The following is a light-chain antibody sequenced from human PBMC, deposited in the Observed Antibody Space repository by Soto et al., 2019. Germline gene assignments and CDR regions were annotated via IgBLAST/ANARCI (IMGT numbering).Light chain of an antibody. J-gene: IGKJ1*01. V-gene: IGKV3D-20*01. CDR2: DAS. CDR3: QQYGSSPRT. CDR1: QSVTNNY. Sequence: ELVLTQSPGTLSLSPGERATLSCGASQSVTNNYLAWYQQKPGLAPRLLIYDASYRANGIPDRFSGSGSGTDFTLTISRLEPEDFAVYYCQQYGSSPRTFGQGTKVDIK.